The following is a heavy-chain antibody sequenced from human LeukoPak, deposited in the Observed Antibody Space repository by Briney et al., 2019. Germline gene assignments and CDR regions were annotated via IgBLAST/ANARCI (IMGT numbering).Heavy chain of an antibody. CDR1: GVSISSSNW. D-gene: IGHD2-21*02. J-gene: IGHJ5*02. CDR3: ASEVVVTATYWFDP. V-gene: IGHV4-4*02. Sequence: SETLSLTCAVSGVSISSSNWWTWVRQPPGKGLEWIGEIYHSGSANYNPSLKSRVTISVDKSKNQFSLKLSSVTAADTAVYYCASEVVVTATYWFDPWGQGTLVTVSS. CDR2: IYHSGSA.